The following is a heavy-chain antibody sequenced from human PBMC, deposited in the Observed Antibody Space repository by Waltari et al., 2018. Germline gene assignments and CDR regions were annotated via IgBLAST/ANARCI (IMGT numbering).Heavy chain of an antibody. V-gene: IGHV2-5*01. CDR2: IYWNDDK. D-gene: IGHD6-13*01. Sequence: QITLKESGPTLVKPTQTLTLTCTFSGFSLSPSGVGVGWIRQPPGKALEWLALIYWNDDKRYSPSLKSRLTITKDTSKNQVVLTMTNMDPVDTATYYCAHSRRAAAPYYFDYWGQGTLVTVSS. CDR3: AHSRRAAAPYYFDY. J-gene: IGHJ4*02. CDR1: GFSLSPSGVG.